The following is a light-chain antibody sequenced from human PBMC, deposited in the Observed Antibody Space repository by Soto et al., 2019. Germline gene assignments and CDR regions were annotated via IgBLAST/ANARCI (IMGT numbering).Light chain of an antibody. Sequence: DIQMTQSPSSLSASVGDRVTITCRASQSISTHLNWYQQKPGKAPKLLIDAASSLESGVPSRFSGSGSGTDFTLTISSLQPEDFATYYCQQSYSTPYTFGQGTKLEIK. CDR1: QSISTH. V-gene: IGKV1-39*01. CDR3: QQSYSTPYT. CDR2: AAS. J-gene: IGKJ2*01.